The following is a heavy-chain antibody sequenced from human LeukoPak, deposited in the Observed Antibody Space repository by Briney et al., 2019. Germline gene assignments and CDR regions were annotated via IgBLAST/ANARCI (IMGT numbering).Heavy chain of an antibody. V-gene: IGHV4-34*01. J-gene: IGHJ5*02. CDR2: IDHSGSA. D-gene: IGHD6-6*01. CDR1: GGPFSGYH. Sequence: SETLSLTCGVYGGPFSGYHWTWIRLPPGKGLDWIGEIDHSGSAHYNPSLKSRVTISIDASNKQFSLNLHSATAADTAVYYCARGFPTSSRWFDPWGQGTLVTVSS. CDR3: ARGFPTSSRWFDP.